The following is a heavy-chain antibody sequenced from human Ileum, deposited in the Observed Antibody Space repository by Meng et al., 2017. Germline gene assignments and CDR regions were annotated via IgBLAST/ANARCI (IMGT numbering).Heavy chain of an antibody. V-gene: IGHV4-61*01. CDR1: GGSVSSASYY. CDR2: IYYSGST. CDR3: ARRGGSPSGAFDI. D-gene: IGHD3-10*01. Sequence: SETLSLTCNVSGGSVSSASYYWSWIRQPPGKGLEWIGYIYYSGSTNYNPSLKSRVTISVDTSKNQFSLKLNSVTAADTAVYYCARRGGSPSGAFDIWGQGTMVTVSS. J-gene: IGHJ3*02.